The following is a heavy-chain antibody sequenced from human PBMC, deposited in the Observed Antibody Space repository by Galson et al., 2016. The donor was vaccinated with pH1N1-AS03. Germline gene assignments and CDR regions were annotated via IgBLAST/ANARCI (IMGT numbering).Heavy chain of an antibody. CDR3: AHFLYSDYATWFDP. Sequence: PALVKPTQTLTLTCTFSGFSLSTSGVGVGWIRQPPGKALEWLALIYWDDDKHYSPSLKSRLTITEDTSKNQVVLTMTNMDPVDTATYYCAHFLYSDYATWFDPWGQGTLVTVSS. V-gene: IGHV2-5*02. CDR1: GFSLSTSGVG. D-gene: IGHD4-11*01. J-gene: IGHJ5*02. CDR2: IYWDDDK.